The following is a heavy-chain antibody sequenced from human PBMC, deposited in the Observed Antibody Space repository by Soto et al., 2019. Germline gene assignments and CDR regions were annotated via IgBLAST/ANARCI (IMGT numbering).Heavy chain of an antibody. Sequence: QVQLVQSGAEVKKPGSSVKVSCKASGGTFSSYTISWVRQAPGQGLEWMGRIIPILGIANYAQKFQGRVTITADKGRITAYVEQSSLRAENTVVYYCAQRAGDPERGYYYYYGMDVWGQGTTVTVSS. V-gene: IGHV1-69*02. J-gene: IGHJ6*02. D-gene: IGHD4-17*01. CDR3: AQRAGDPERGYYYYYGMDV. CDR1: GGTFSSYT. CDR2: IIPILGIA.